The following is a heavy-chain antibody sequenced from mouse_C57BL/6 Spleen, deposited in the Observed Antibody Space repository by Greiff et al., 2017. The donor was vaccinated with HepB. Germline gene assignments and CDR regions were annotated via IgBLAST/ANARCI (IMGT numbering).Heavy chain of an antibody. D-gene: IGHD2-5*01. V-gene: IGHV1-54*01. CDR1: GYAFTNYL. CDR2: INPGSGGT. J-gene: IGHJ2*01. Sequence: QVQLKESGAELVRPGTSVKVSCKASGYAFTNYLIEWVKQRPGQGFEWIGVINPGSGGTNYNEKFKGKATLTADKSSSTAYMQLSSLTSEDSAVYFCARGSNPYYFDYWGQGTTLTVSS. CDR3: ARGSNPYYFDY.